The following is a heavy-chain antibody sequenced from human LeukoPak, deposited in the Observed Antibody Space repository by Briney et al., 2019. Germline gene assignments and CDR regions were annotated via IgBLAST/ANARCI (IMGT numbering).Heavy chain of an antibody. V-gene: IGHV4-30-2*01. J-gene: IGHJ4*02. D-gene: IGHD3-10*01. CDR1: GGSISSGGYY. CDR3: ARDVDMVRGDWVDY. Sequence: SQTLSLTCTVSGGSISSGGYYWSWIRQPPGKGLEWIGYIYHSGSTYYNPSLKSRVTISVDRSKNQFSLKLSSVTAADTAVYYCARDVDMVRGDWVDYWGQGTLVTVSS. CDR2: IYHSGST.